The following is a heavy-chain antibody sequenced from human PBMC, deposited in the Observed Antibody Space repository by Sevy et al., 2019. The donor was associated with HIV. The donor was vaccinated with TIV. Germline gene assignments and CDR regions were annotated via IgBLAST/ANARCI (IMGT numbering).Heavy chain of an antibody. CDR1: GFTFSSYA. CDR2: ISYDGSNK. Sequence: GGSLRLSCAASGFTFSSYAMHWVRQAPGKGLEWVAVISYDGSNKYYAYSVKGRFTISRDNSKNTLYLQMNSLRAEDTAVYYCARAGDKTSSSYYFDYWGQGTLVTVSS. V-gene: IGHV3-30*04. J-gene: IGHJ4*02. CDR3: ARAGDKTSSSYYFDY. D-gene: IGHD6-13*01.